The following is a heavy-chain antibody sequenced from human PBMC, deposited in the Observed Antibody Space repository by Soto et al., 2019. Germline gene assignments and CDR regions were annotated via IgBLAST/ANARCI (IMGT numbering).Heavy chain of an antibody. CDR1: GFTFSSYG. D-gene: IGHD1-1*01. CDR2: ISYDGINK. Sequence: QVPLVESGGGVVQPGRSLRLSCAASGFTFSSYGMHWVRQAPGKGLEWVAVISYDGINKYYADSVKGRFTISRDNSXNTLYLQMNSLRAEDTAVYYCAKSVYNWNDGFFDYWGQGTLVTVSS. V-gene: IGHV3-30*18. CDR3: AKSVYNWNDGFFDY. J-gene: IGHJ4*02.